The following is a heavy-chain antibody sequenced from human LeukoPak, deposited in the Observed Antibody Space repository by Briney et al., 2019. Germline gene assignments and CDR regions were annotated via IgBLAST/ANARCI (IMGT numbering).Heavy chain of an antibody. CDR1: GFTLSHYA. CDR3: AKDRSRPWNWFDP. D-gene: IGHD2-2*01. CDR2: ISGSGGST. J-gene: IGHJ5*02. Sequence: GSLRLSCAASGFTLSHYAMGLVRQAPGKGLEWVFAISGSGGSTYYADSVKGRFTISRDNSKNTLYLQMNSLRAEDTAVYYCAKDRSRPWNWFDPWGQGTLVTVSS. V-gene: IGHV3-23*01.